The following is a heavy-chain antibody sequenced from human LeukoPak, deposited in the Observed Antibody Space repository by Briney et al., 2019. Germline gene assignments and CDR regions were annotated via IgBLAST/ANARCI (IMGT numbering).Heavy chain of an antibody. CDR3: ARAVTSIAARSYQDV. CDR2: ISYDGSNK. CDR1: GFTFSSYA. Sequence: GGSLRLSCAASGFTFSSYAMHWVRQAPGKGLEWVAVISYDGSNKYYADSVKGRFTISRDNSKNTLYLQMNSLRAEDTAVYYCARAVTSIAARSYQDVWGKGTTVTV. J-gene: IGHJ6*03. D-gene: IGHD6-6*01. V-gene: IGHV3-30-3*01.